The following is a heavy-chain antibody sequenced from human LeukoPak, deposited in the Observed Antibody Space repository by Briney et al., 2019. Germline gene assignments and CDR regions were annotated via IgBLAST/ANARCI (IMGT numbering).Heavy chain of an antibody. CDR1: GGSISSSSYY. CDR3: ARQHGGTLTMVRGVVDY. J-gene: IGHJ4*02. V-gene: IGHV4-39*07. D-gene: IGHD3-10*01. Sequence: PSETLSLTCTVSGGSISSSSYYWGWIRQPPGKGLEWIGSIYYSGSTYYNPSLKSRVTISVDTSKNQFSLKLSSVTAADTAVYYCARQHGGTLTMVRGVVDYWGQGTLVTVSS. CDR2: IYYSGST.